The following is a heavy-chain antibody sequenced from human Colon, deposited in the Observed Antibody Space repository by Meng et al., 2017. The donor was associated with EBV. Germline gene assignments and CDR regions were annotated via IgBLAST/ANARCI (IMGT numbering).Heavy chain of an antibody. J-gene: IGHJ5*02. CDR2: IYYSGNT. V-gene: IGHV4-30-4*01. Sequence: QVQLQESGPGLVKPSQTLSLTSTVPGGSMSSGYYFWSWLRQPPRKGLEWIGYIYYSGNTYYNPSLKSRVTISIDTSKNQFSLKLSSVTAADTAVYYCARAEYYNWFDPWGQGTLVTVSS. D-gene: IGHD1-14*01. CDR3: ARAEYYNWFDP. CDR1: GGSMSSGYYF.